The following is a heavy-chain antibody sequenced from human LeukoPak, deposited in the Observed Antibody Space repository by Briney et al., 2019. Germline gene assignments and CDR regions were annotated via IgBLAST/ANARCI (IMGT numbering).Heavy chain of an antibody. D-gene: IGHD6-13*01. CDR3: ARTNPQQQLPEWDWYFDL. J-gene: IGHJ2*01. CDR2: IYYSGST. V-gene: IGHV4-39*07. Sequence: SETLSLTCTVSGGSISSSSYYWGWIRQPPGKGLEWIGSIYYSGSTYYNPSLKSRVTISVDTSKNQFSLKLSSVTAADTAVYYCARTNPQQQLPEWDWYFDLWGRGTLVTVSS. CDR1: GGSISSSSYY.